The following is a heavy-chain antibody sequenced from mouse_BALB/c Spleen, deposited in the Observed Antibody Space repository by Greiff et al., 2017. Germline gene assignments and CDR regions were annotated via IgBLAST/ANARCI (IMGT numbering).Heavy chain of an antibody. CDR3: TRLGDYDDYYAMDY. CDR1: GYTFTSYW. V-gene: IGHV1-5*01. CDR2: IYPGNSDT. Sequence: VQLQQSGTVLARPGASVKMSCKASGYTFTSYWMHWVKQRPGQGLEWIGAIYPGNSDTSYNQKFKGKAKLTAVTSTSTAYMELSSLTNEDSAVYYCTRLGDYDDYYAMDYWGQGTSVTVSS. J-gene: IGHJ4*01. D-gene: IGHD2-4*01.